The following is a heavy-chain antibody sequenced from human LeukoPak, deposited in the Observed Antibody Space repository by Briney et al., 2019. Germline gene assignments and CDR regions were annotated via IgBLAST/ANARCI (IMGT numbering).Heavy chain of an antibody. V-gene: IGHV1-18*01. CDR3: ARDLRNAAARLVINRFDY. CDR2: ISAYNGNT. CDR1: GYTFTSYG. D-gene: IGHD3-9*01. J-gene: IGHJ4*02. Sequence: GASVKVSCKASGYTFTSYGISWVRQAPGQGLEWMGWISAYNGNTNYAQKLQGRVTMTTDTSTSTAYMELRSLRSDDTAVYYCARDLRNAAARLVINRFDYWGQGTLVTVSS.